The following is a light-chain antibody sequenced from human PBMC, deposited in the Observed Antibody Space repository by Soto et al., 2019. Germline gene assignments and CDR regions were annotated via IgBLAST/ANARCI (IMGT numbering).Light chain of an antibody. CDR1: QAIRND. J-gene: IGKJ1*01. CDR3: LQDYNYPRT. V-gene: IGKV1-6*01. CDR2: AAS. Sequence: AIQMTQSPSSLSTSVGNRVTITCRASQAIRNDLGWYQKKPGKAPKLLIYAASILQSGVPSRFIGRGYGTDFTLTISSLQPADIATYYCLQDYNYPRTFGQGTKVEIK.